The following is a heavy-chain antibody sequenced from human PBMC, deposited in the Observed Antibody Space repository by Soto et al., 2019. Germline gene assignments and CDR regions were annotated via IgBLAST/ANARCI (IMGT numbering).Heavy chain of an antibody. J-gene: IGHJ6*02. CDR3: ARHHQSSSGWFEADYYYGMDV. D-gene: IGHD6-19*01. CDR2: IDPSDSYT. V-gene: IGHV5-10-1*01. CDR1: GYSFTSYW. Sequence: EVQLVQSGAEVKKPGESLRISCKGSGYSFTSYWISWVRQMPGKGLEWMGRIDPSDSYTNYSPSFQGHVTISADKSISTAYLQWSSLKASDTAMYYCARHHQSSSGWFEADYYYGMDVWGQGTTVTVSS.